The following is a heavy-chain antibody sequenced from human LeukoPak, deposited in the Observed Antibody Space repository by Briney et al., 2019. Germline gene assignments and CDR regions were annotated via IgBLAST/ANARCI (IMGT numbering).Heavy chain of an antibody. V-gene: IGHV1-24*01. D-gene: IGHD2-8*02. CDR2: FDPEDGET. CDR1: GYTLTELS. CDR3: ATGEGSVLRGSNYYYYYMDV. J-gene: IGHJ6*03. Sequence: GASVKVSCKVSGYTLTELSMHWVRQAPGKGLEWMGGFDPEDGETTYAQKFQGRVTMTEDTSTDTAYMELGSLRSEDTAVYYCATGEGSVLRGSNYYYYYMDVWGKGTTVTVSS.